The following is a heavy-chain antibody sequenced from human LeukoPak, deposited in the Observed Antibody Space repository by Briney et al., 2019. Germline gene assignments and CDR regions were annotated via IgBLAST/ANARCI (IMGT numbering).Heavy chain of an antibody. J-gene: IGHJ4*02. D-gene: IGHD5-24*01. CDR3: ARVGSRDGYNFDY. CDR2: FYHSGST. Sequence: PSETLSLTCAVSGYSISSGYYWGWIRQPPGKGLGWIGTFYHSGSTYYNPSLKSRVTISVDTSKNQFSLKLSSVTAADTAVYYCARVGSRDGYNFDYWGQGTLVTVSS. CDR1: GYSISSGYY. V-gene: IGHV4-38-2*01.